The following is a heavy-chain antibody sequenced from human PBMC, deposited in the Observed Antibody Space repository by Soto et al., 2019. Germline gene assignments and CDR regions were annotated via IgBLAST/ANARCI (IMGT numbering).Heavy chain of an antibody. D-gene: IGHD3-16*01. CDR3: TGAESPDTAYVSLY. CDR2: TRNQTYLETT. J-gene: IGHJ4*02. Sequence: GGSLRPPVPGSGLPSDAFASTWFRPAPGKGLERCGLTRNQTYLETTEYAAAVKGRVTISRDTSNGIAYLQMRSLRIEDSAVYYCTGAESPDTAYVSLYWGQGT. V-gene: IGHV3-49*03. CDR1: GLPSDAFA.